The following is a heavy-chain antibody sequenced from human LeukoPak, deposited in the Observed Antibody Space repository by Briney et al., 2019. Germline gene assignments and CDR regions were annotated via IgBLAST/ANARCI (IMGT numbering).Heavy chain of an antibody. D-gene: IGHD3-22*01. V-gene: IGHV3-23*01. Sequence: GGSLRLSCAASGFTFGSYAMSWVRQAPGKGLEWVSAISGSGGSTYYADSVKGRFTISRDNSKNTLYLQMNSLRAEDTAVYYCAKDPYYYDSSGYLGYFDYWGQGTLVTVSS. CDR2: ISGSGGST. CDR3: AKDPYYYDSSGYLGYFDY. J-gene: IGHJ4*02. CDR1: GFTFGSYA.